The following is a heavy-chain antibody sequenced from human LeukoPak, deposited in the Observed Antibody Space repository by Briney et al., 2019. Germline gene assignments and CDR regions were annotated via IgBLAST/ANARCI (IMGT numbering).Heavy chain of an antibody. J-gene: IGHJ4*02. Sequence: PSETLSLACPVDGGSIGSSSYDWGWIRQPPGKGLEWIGSIYYSGSTYYNPSLKSRVTISVVTSKNRFSLKLSSVTAPATAVYNSAIHVAAWKVHYTANVDYWGQGTLVTVSS. CDR1: GGSIGSSSYD. CDR3: AIHVAAWKVHYTANVDY. CDR2: IYYSGST. V-gene: IGHV4-39*01. D-gene: IGHD6-19*01.